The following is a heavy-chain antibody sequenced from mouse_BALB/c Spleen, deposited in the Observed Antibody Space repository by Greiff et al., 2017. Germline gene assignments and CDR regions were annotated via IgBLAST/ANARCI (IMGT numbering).Heavy chain of an antibody. D-gene: IGHD2-4*01. CDR2: IRNKANGYTT. J-gene: IGHJ4*01. Sequence: EVQRVESGGGLVQPGGSLRLSCATSGFTFTDYYMSWVRQPPGKALEWLGFIRNKANGYTTEYSASVKGRFTISRDNSQSILYLQMNTLRAEDSATYYCARDYDYVEAMDYWGQGTSVTVSS. V-gene: IGHV7-3*02. CDR1: GFTFTDYY. CDR3: ARDYDYVEAMDY.